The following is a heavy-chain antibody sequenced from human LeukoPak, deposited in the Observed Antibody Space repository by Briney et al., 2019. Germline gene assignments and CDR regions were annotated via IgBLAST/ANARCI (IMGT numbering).Heavy chain of an antibody. Sequence: PGGSLRLSCVASGLSSPYMRWVRQAPGQGLEWVTVIYNGDSTYYPHSVKARFTISRDISKNTVYLQMNSLRPEDTAVYHCARDLWDATGYWGQGTLVTVAS. CDR1: GLSSPY. CDR3: ARDLWDATGY. V-gene: IGHV3-66*02. D-gene: IGHD3-3*01. J-gene: IGHJ4*02. CDR2: IYNGDST.